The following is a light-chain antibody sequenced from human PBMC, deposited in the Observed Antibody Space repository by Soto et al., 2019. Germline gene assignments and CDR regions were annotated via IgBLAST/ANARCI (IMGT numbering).Light chain of an antibody. Sequence: EIVLTQSPGTVSLSPGESATLSCRASQSISRSDLAWYQHRPGQAPRLLIYGASTRASGVPDRFSGSGSGTEFILTISSLQSEDSAVYYCQQYDVWPALTFGGGTKVDIK. V-gene: IGKV3-15*01. CDR3: QQYDVWPALT. CDR1: QSISRSD. CDR2: GAS. J-gene: IGKJ4*01.